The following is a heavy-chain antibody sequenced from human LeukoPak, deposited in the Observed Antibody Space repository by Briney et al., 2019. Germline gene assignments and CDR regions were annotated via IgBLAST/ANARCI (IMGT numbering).Heavy chain of an antibody. J-gene: IGHJ4*02. Sequence: PSETLSHTCTVSGGSISSYYWSWIRQPPGKGLEWIGYIYYSGSTNYNPSLKSRVTISVDTSKNQFSLKLSSVTAADTAVYYCARSYYGSGSYIDYWGQGTLVTVSS. CDR3: ARSYYGSGSYIDY. CDR2: IYYSGST. D-gene: IGHD3-10*01. CDR1: GGSISSYY. V-gene: IGHV4-59*08.